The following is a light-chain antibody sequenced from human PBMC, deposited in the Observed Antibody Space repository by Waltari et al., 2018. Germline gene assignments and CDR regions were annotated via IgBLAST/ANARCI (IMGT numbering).Light chain of an antibody. CDR1: QSLLDSDDGNTY. V-gene: IGKV2-40*01. CDR3: MQGVEYPFT. CDR2: EVS. J-gene: IGKJ3*01. Sequence: DIVMTQTPLSLPVTLGEPASISCRSSQSLLDSDDGNTYLDWYLQKPGQSPQLLIYEVSNRTSGVPDRFRGSGSDTDFTLMINRVESEDFRVYYCMQGVEYPFTFGPGTKLEI.